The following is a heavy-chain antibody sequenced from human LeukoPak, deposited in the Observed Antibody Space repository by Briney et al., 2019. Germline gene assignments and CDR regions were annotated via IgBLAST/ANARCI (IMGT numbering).Heavy chain of an antibody. D-gene: IGHD2-15*01. V-gene: IGHV4-59*01. CDR2: IYYSGST. J-gene: IGHJ4*02. Sequence: SETLSLTCTVSGGSISSYYWSWIRQPPGKGLEWIGYIYYSGSTNYNPSLKSRVTISVDTSKNQFSLKLSPVTAADTAVYYCATAYCSGGSCYFFDYWGQGTLVTVSS. CDR3: ATAYCSGGSCYFFDY. CDR1: GGSISSYY.